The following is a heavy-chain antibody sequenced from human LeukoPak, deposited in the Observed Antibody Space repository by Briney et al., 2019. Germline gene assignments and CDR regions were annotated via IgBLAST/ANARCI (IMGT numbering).Heavy chain of an antibody. D-gene: IGHD2-21*01. V-gene: IGHV1-18*01. CDR3: ARSLGGDNFDF. CDR1: GYTVSSFG. CDR2: LNSYNGKT. J-gene: IGHJ3*01. Sequence: GASVKVSCKASGYTVSSFGITWVRQAPGQGLEWMGWLNSYNGKTNYAQKLQGRVTMTTDTSTRTAYMEMRSLRSDDTAVYYCARSLGGDNFDFWGQGTMVTVSS.